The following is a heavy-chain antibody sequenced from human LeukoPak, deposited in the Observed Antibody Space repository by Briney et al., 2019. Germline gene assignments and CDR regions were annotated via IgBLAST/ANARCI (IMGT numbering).Heavy chain of an antibody. D-gene: IGHD1-26*01. V-gene: IGHV3-33*01. CDR3: VRDNAAAGGALDY. J-gene: IGHJ4*02. Sequence: GGSLSLSCVASGFTFSSHGMHWVRQAPGKGLEWVAVIWYDGSHRYYPDSVKGRFTISRDNSKNTLFLQMDSLRVDDTAVYYCVRDNAAAGGALDYWGQGSLVTVSS. CDR2: IWYDGSHR. CDR1: GFTFSSHG.